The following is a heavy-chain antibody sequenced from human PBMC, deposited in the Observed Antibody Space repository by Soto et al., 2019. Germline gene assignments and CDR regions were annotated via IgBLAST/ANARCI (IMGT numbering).Heavy chain of an antibody. CDR1: GDSLTSSHW. CDR3: ARSAAMALDY. CDR2: AHHSGRT. Sequence: PSETRSLTCTVSGDSLTSSHWRNWVRQPPGKGLEWIGEAHHSGRTNYNPSPRSRVTISVDKSQNHFSLQLTSVTAADTAVYYGARSAAMALDYCVQ. J-gene: IGHJ4*02. V-gene: IGHV4-4*02. D-gene: IGHD6-13*01.